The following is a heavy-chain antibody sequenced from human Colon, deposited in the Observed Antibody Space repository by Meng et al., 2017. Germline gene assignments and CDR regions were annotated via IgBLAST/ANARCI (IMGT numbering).Heavy chain of an antibody. CDR1: GGSIKSGGYH. V-gene: IGHV4-31*03. J-gene: IGHJ4*02. CDR3: ARDTLYGTDY. CDR2: MSDGGTT. Sequence: QVHLHEAGPGLVRHSDDLSLVCIVSGGSIKSGGYHWSWVRQHPGKGLEYIGFMSDGGTTDYNPSLRSRVSISEIGSSKNQFSLTLRSVTAADTATYFCARDTLYGTDYWGQGVLVTVSS. D-gene: IGHD4-17*01.